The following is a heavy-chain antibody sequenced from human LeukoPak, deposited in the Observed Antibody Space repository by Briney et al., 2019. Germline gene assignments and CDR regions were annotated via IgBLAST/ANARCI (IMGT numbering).Heavy chain of an antibody. V-gene: IGHV4-59*08. Sequence: SETLSLTCTVSGRSITTYNWSWIRQPPGKGLEWIVYISYSGSTNYSPSLRSRVTMLLDTSENHFSLTLSSVTGADTALLYLERHYTNHRDVYFEYWGQGTLVTVSS. CDR1: GRSITTYN. J-gene: IGHJ4*02. CDR3: ERHYTNHRDVYFEY. D-gene: IGHD1-14*01. CDR2: ISYSGST.